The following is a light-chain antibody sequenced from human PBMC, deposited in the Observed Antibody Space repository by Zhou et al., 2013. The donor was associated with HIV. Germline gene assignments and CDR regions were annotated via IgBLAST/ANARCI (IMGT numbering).Light chain of an antibody. CDR3: QQYYSYPYT. Sequence: DIQMTQSPSSLSASVGDRVTITCRASQSINGFLNWYQQKPGKAPNLLIYAASTLQSGVPSRFSGSGSGTAFTLTISCLQSEDFATYYCQQYYSYPYTFGQGTKLEIK. V-gene: IGKV1-39*01. CDR1: QSINGF. J-gene: IGKJ2*01. CDR2: AAS.